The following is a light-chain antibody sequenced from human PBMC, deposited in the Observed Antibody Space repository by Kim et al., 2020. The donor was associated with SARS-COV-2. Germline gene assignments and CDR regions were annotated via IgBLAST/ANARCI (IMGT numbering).Light chain of an antibody. CDR2: GAS. Sequence: EIVLTQSPGTLSLSPGERATLSCRASQSVSSSYLAWYQQKPGQAPRLLIYGASSRATGIPARFSGSGSGTDFTLTISRLEPEDFAVYYCQHYGSSPGYTFGQGTKLEI. CDR1: QSVSSSY. V-gene: IGKV3-20*01. CDR3: QHYGSSPGYT. J-gene: IGKJ2*01.